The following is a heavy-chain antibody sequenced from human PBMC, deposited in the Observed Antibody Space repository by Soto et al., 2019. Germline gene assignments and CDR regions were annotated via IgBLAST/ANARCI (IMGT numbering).Heavy chain of an antibody. CDR3: ASILFPGGSYQHDYYADGMDV. CDR1: GGSISSSSYY. V-gene: IGHV4-39*01. CDR2: IYYSGST. J-gene: IGHJ6*02. Sequence: QLQLQESGPGLVKPSETLSLTCTVSGGSISSSSYYWGWIRQPPGKGLEWIGSIYYSGSTYYNPSVKSRVTLSVDTSKNQFSLKLSSVTAADTAVYYCASILFPGGSYQHDYYADGMDVWGQGTTVTVSS. D-gene: IGHD1-26*01.